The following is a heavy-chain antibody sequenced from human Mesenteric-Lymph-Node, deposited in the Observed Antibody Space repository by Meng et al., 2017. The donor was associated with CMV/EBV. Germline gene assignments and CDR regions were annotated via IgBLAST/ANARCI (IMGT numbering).Heavy chain of an antibody. D-gene: IGHD3-22*01. Sequence: HQQVPGPGLVKPSEPLSLSCIVSGDSISNSTYYWTWIRQPPGKGLEWIGSVHHSGTTYYNPSLKGRLTISVDTSANLFSLRLTTVTAADTATYYCARRGNYDSDYSEYWGQGTLVTVSS. CDR2: VHHSGTT. V-gene: IGHV4-39*01. CDR1: GDSISNSTYY. J-gene: IGHJ4*02. CDR3: ARRGNYDSDYSEY.